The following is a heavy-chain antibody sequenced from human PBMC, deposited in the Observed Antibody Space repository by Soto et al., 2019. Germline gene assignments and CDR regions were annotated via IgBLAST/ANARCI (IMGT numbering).Heavy chain of an antibody. CDR3: ARRWRGSSSWYLVDYFDY. CDR1: GFTFSSYW. Sequence: PGGSLRLSCAASGFTFSSYWMSWVRQAPGKGLEWVANIKQDGSEKYYVDSVKGRFTISRDNAKNSLYLQMNSLRAEDTAVYYCARRWRGSSSWYLVDYFDYWGQGTLVTVSS. CDR2: IKQDGSEK. D-gene: IGHD6-13*01. J-gene: IGHJ4*02. V-gene: IGHV3-7*05.